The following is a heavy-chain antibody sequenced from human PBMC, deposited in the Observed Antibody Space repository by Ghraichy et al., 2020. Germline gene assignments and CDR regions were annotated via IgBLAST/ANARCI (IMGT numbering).Heavy chain of an antibody. D-gene: IGHD6-13*01. Sequence: SETLSLTCAVYGGSFSGYYWSWIRQPPGKGLEWIGEINHSGSTNYNPSLKSRVTISVDTSKNQFSLKLSSVTAADTAVYYCARGRGYSSSTRWFDPWGQGTLVTVSS. CDR1: GGSFSGYY. V-gene: IGHV4-34*01. CDR3: ARGRGYSSSTRWFDP. CDR2: INHSGST. J-gene: IGHJ5*02.